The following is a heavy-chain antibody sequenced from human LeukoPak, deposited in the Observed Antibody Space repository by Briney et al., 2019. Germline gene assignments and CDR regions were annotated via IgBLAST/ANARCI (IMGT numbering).Heavy chain of an antibody. CDR2: ISSSGSTI. CDR3: ARDPPYYYDSSGYEGGDY. J-gene: IGHJ4*02. D-gene: IGHD3-22*01. Sequence: GGSLRLSXAASGFTFSSYEMNWVRQAPGKGPEWVSYISSSGSTIYYADSVKGRFTISRDNAKNSLYLQMNSLRAEDTAVYYCARDPPYYYDSSGYEGGDYWGQGTLVTVSS. CDR1: GFTFSSYE. V-gene: IGHV3-48*03.